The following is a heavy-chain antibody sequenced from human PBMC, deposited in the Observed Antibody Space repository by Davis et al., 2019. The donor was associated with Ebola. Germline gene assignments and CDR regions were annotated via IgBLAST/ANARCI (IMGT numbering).Heavy chain of an antibody. CDR3: ARELQTTVTTNAFDI. CDR1: GGSISSYY. J-gene: IGHJ3*02. V-gene: IGHV4-59*01. CDR2: IYYSGST. Sequence: SETLSLTCTVSGGSISSYYWSWIRQPPGKGLEWIGYIYYSGSTNYNPSLKSRVTMSVDTSKNQFSLKLSSVTAADTAVFYCARELQTTVTTNAFDIWGQGTIVSVSS. D-gene: IGHD4-17*01.